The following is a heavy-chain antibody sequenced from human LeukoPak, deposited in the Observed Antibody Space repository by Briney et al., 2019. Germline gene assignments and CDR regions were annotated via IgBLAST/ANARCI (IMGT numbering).Heavy chain of an antibody. CDR3: ATLGFCSATGCPPGLP. J-gene: IGHJ6*02. CDR1: GYTSTAYY. D-gene: IGHD3-3*01. Sequence: ASVKVSSKASGYTSTAYYIHWVRQAPGQGLEWVGWINPDSGGTNYAQKFQGRVTTTRDTFITTAYMELSRLSSADTAVYYCATLGFCSATGCPPGLPWGQGTTVTVSS. V-gene: IGHV1-2*02. CDR2: INPDSGGT.